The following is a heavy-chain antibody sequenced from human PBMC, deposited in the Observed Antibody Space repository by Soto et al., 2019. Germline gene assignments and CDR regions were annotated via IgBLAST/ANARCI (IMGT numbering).Heavy chain of an antibody. V-gene: IGHV3-74*01. J-gene: IGHJ6*02. CDR1: GFNFSRYW. D-gene: IGHD1-26*01. Sequence: EVQLVESGGGLVQPGGSLRLSCTASGFNFSRYWTHWVRQVPGRGLVWVSRINSDGSRTSYADSVKGRFTISRDNAKNTVDLQMNSLRAEDTAVYYCVRDLTSCTSARCYSYYYGMDVLGQGTTVTVS. CDR2: INSDGSRT. CDR3: VRDLTSCTSARCYSYYYGMDV.